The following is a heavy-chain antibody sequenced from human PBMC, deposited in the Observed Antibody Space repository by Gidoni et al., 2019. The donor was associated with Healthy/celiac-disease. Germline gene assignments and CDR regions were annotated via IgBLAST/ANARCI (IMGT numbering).Heavy chain of an antibody. CDR1: GLPFVCVS. CDR2: ISSSSSTI. Sequence: EVQLVESGGGLVQPGGSMRLPCAAPGLPFVCVSMIWVRQAPGKGLEGVSYISSSSSTIYYADSVKGRFTISRDNAKNSLYLQMNSLRAEDTAVYYCARDQPYYYDSSGYFDYWGQGTLVTVSS. J-gene: IGHJ4*02. CDR3: ARDQPYYYDSSGYFDY. V-gene: IGHV3-48*01. D-gene: IGHD3-22*01.